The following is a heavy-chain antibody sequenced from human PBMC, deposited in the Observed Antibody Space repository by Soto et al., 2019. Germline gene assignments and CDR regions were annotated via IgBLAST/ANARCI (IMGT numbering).Heavy chain of an antibody. V-gene: IGHV3-30-3*01. J-gene: IGHJ6*02. D-gene: IGHD1-26*01. CDR3: ARDPSDGSYYPYYYYGMDV. Sequence: LRLSCAASGFTFSSYAMHWVRQAPGKGLEWVAVISYDGSNKYYADSVKGRFTISRDNSKNTLYLQMNSLRAEDTAVYYCARDPSDGSYYPYYYYGMDVWGQGTTVTVSS. CDR2: ISYDGSNK. CDR1: GFTFSSYA.